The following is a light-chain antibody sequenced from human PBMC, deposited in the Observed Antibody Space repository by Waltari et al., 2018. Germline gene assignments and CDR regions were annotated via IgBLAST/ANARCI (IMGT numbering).Light chain of an antibody. CDR3: QQRYSWIT. J-gene: IGKJ4*01. CDR1: QSASNY. CDR2: DSS. V-gene: IGKV3-11*01. Sequence: EIVLTQSPATLSLSPGERATLSCRASQSASNYLAWYQHKPGQAPRLLIYDSSNRATDIPGRFSGSGSGTDFTLTISSLEPEDFAVYYCQQRYSWITFGGGTKVEIK.